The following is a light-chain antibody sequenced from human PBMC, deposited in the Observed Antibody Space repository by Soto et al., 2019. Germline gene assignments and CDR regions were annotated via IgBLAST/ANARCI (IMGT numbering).Light chain of an antibody. J-gene: IGKJ4*01. Sequence: AIRMTQSPSSLSASTGDRVTITCRASQGISSYLAWYKQKPGKAPKIMSYAASTLQSGVPSRFRGSGSGTDFTLTISCLQSEDFETYYCQQYYSYPLTFGGGTKVDIK. CDR1: QGISSY. CDR2: AAS. V-gene: IGKV1-8*01. CDR3: QQYYSYPLT.